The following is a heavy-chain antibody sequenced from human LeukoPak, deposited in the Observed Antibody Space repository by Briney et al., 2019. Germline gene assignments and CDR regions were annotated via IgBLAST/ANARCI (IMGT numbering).Heavy chain of an antibody. CDR1: GGTFSSYA. V-gene: IGHV1-69*01. D-gene: IGHD3-10*01. Sequence: ASVKVSCTASGGTFSSYAISWVRQAPGQGLEWMGGIIPIFGTANYAQKFQGRVTITADESTSTAYMELSSLRSEDTAVYYCARDQGYGTNDYYYYMDVWGKGTTVTISS. J-gene: IGHJ6*03. CDR2: IIPIFGTA. CDR3: ARDQGYGTNDYYYYMDV.